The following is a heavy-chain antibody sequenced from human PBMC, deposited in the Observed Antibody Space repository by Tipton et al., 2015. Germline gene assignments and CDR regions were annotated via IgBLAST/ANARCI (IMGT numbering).Heavy chain of an antibody. CDR2: IRSKAYGGTT. CDR1: GFTFSSYA. D-gene: IGHD2-15*01. CDR3: TVGSYPTYCSGGSCYDY. J-gene: IGHJ4*02. V-gene: IGHV3-49*04. Sequence: SLRLSCAASGFTFSSYAMSWVRQAPGKGLEWVGFIRSKAYGGTTEYAASVKGRFTISRDDSKSIAYLQMNSLKTEDTAVYYCTVGSYPTYCSGGSCYDYWGQGTLVTVSS.